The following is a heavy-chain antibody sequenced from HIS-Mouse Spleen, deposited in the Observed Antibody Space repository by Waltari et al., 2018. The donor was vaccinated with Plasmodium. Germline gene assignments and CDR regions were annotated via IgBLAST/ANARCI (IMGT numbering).Heavy chain of an antibody. CDR3: ASSWYWYFDL. V-gene: IGHV3-7*01. CDR2: IKQDGSEK. Sequence: VQLVESGGGLVQPGGSLRLPCDASGFTFSSYGMSWVRKAPGKGLEWVANIKQDGSEKYYVDSVKGRFTISRDNAKNSLYLQMNSLRAEDTAVYYCASSWYWYFDLWGRGTLVTVSS. J-gene: IGHJ2*01. CDR1: GFTFSSYG. D-gene: IGHD6-13*01.